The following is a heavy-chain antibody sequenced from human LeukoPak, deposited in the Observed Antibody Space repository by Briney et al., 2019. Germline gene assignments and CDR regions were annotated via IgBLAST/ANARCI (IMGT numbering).Heavy chain of an antibody. CDR1: GFTFRSYG. Sequence: QPGRSQRLSCAGSGFTFRSYGMHWVRQAPGKGLEWVVLISPDGSSEYYTGSVKGRFTISRDNSKNTLYLQMNSLRPEDTALYYCAKDYGGVSNFWGQGTLVTVSS. J-gene: IGHJ4*02. CDR2: ISPDGSSE. V-gene: IGHV3-30*18. D-gene: IGHD3-16*01. CDR3: AKDYGGVSNF.